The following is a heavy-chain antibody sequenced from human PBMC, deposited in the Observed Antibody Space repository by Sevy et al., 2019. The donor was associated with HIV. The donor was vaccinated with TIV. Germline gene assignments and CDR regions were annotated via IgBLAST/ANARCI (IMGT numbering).Heavy chain of an antibody. Sequence: GGSLRLSCAASGFTFSSYWMSWVRQAPGKGLEWVAHIKVDGSERYYVDSVKGRFTISRENAKNSLYLQMNSLRAEDTAVYYCARDCSSTSCLWGLDVWGQGTTVTFSS. V-gene: IGHV3-7*03. CDR3: ARDCSSTSCLWGLDV. CDR1: GFTFSSYW. D-gene: IGHD2-2*01. J-gene: IGHJ6*02. CDR2: IKVDGSER.